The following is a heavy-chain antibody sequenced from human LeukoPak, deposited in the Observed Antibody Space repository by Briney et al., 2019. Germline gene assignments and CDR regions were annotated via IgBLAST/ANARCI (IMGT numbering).Heavy chain of an antibody. CDR3: ATKVIGYGYDFDY. J-gene: IGHJ4*02. CDR2: ISAYNGNT. D-gene: IGHD5-18*01. V-gene: IGHV1-18*04. CDR1: GYTFTGYY. Sequence: ASVKVSCKASGYTFTGYYMHWVRQAPGQGLEWMGWISAYNGNTNYAQKLQGRVTMTTDTSTSTAYMELRSLRSDDTAVYYCATKVIGYGYDFDYWGQGTLVTVSS.